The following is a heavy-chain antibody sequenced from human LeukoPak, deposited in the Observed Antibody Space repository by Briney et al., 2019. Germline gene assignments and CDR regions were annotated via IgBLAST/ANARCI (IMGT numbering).Heavy chain of an antibody. Sequence: GGSLRLSCAASGFTFSSYAMSWVRQAPGKGLEWVSSISGTGGSTNYADSVKGRFTISRDNSKNTLYLQMNSLRAEDTAVYYCARRQSKAYYDFWSGYLQSSDAFDIWGQGTMVTVSS. D-gene: IGHD3-3*01. CDR2: ISGTGGST. CDR3: ARRQSKAYYDFWSGYLQSSDAFDI. CDR1: GFTFSSYA. J-gene: IGHJ3*02. V-gene: IGHV3-23*01.